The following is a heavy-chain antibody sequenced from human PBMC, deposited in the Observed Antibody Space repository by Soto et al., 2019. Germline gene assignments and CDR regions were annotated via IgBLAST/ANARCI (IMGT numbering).Heavy chain of an antibody. V-gene: IGHV1-69*08. D-gene: IGHD3-10*01. CDR1: GGTFSSYT. CDR2: IIPILDIS. Sequence: QVQLVRSGAEVKKPGSSVKVSCKASGGTFSSYTISWVRQAPGQGLEWMGRIIPILDISNYAPKLQGRVTITADKSTNTAYMELSSLRSDDTAIYYCAREPDSRNYYVALDIWGQGTMVTVSS. CDR3: AREPDSRNYYVALDI. J-gene: IGHJ3*02.